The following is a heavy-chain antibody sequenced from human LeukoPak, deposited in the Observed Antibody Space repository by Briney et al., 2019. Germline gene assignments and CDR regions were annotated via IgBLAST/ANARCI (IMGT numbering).Heavy chain of an antibody. CDR3: AKERIQLWPTYFDY. Sequence: GGSLRLSCAASGFTFSNYAMSWVRQAPGKGLEWVSAISDSGGSTYHTDSVKGRFTISRDNSKNTLYLQMNNLRAEDTALYYCAKERIQLWPTYFDYWGQGTLVTVSS. CDR2: ISDSGGST. V-gene: IGHV3-23*01. D-gene: IGHD1-1*01. J-gene: IGHJ4*02. CDR1: GFTFSNYA.